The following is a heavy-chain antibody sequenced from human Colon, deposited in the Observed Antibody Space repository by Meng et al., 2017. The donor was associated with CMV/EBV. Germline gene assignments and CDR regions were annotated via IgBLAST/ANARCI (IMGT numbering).Heavy chain of an antibody. J-gene: IGHJ4*02. V-gene: IGHV3-53*01. D-gene: IGHD7-27*01. Sequence: SLRLSCIVSGFTIRSTFMIGGRQAPEKGLECVSVIYSGGNTYYADSVKGRFTISRDNSENTVYLQMNSLRAEDTAVYYCARTLGSYWGQGTLVTVSS. CDR1: GFTIRSTF. CDR3: ARTLGSY. CDR2: IYSGGNT.